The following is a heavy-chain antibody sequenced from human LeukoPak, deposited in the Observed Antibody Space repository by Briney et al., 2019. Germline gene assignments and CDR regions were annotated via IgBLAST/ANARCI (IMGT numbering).Heavy chain of an antibody. CDR2: NYYSGST. V-gene: IGHV4-59*12. Sequence: SETLSLTCTVSGGSISFYYWSWIRQPPGKGLEWIGYNYYSGSTNYNPALKSRVTISVDTSKNQFSLKLSSVTAADTAVYYCAREWYSFDYWGQGTLVTVSS. D-gene: IGHD1-1*01. J-gene: IGHJ4*02. CDR3: AREWYSFDY. CDR1: GGSISFYY.